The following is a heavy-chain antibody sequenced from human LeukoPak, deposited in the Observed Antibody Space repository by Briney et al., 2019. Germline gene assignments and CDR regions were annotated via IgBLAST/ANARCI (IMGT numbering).Heavy chain of an antibody. V-gene: IGHV1-69*05. CDR3: AREVAAARFDY. CDR2: IIPIFGTA. Sequence: ASVRVSCKASGGTFSSYAISWVRQAPGQGLEWMGRIIPIFGTANYAQKSQGRVTITTDESTSTAYMELSSLRSEDTAVYYCAREVAAARFDYWGQGTLVTVSS. D-gene: IGHD6-13*01. CDR1: GGTFSSYA. J-gene: IGHJ4*02.